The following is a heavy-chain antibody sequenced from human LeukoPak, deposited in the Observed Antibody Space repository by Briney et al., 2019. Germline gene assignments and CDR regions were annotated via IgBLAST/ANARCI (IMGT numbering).Heavy chain of an antibody. D-gene: IGHD3-10*01. CDR2: ISSSSSYI. CDR3: ARDPGRFGELLYTHFDY. Sequence: GGSLRLSCAASGFTFSSYSMNWVRQAPGKGLEWVSSISSSSSYIYYADSVKGRFTISRDNAKNSLYLQMNSLRAEDTAVYYCARDPGRFGELLYTHFDYWGQGTLVTVSS. J-gene: IGHJ4*02. V-gene: IGHV3-21*01. CDR1: GFTFSSYS.